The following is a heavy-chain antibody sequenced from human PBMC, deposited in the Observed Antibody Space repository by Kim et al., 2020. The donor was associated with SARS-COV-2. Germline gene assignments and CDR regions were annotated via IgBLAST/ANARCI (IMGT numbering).Heavy chain of an antibody. CDR3: ARGISTVPTDEDWFDP. D-gene: IGHD4-17*01. Sequence: GGSLRLSCAASGFTFSSYSMNWVRQAPGKGLEWVSSISSSSSYIYYADSVKGRFTISRDNAKNPLYLQMNSLRAEDTAVYYCARGISTVPTDEDWFDPWGQGTLVTVSS. V-gene: IGHV3-21*01. J-gene: IGHJ5*02. CDR2: ISSSSSYI. CDR1: GFTFSSYS.